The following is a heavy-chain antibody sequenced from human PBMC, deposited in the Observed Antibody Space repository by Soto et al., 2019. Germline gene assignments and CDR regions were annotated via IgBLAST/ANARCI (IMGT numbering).Heavy chain of an antibody. CDR1: GFTFSDRY. Sequence: GGSLRLSCAASGFTFSDRYMDWVRQAPGKGLEWVGRTKNKANSYTTEYAASVKGRFTISRDYSRDSVYLQMNSLKTDDTAAYYCTIEGAYPGPDFDYWGQGTLVTAPQ. D-gene: IGHD3-16*01. CDR3: TIEGAYPGPDFDY. V-gene: IGHV3-72*01. CDR2: TKNKANSYTT. J-gene: IGHJ4*02.